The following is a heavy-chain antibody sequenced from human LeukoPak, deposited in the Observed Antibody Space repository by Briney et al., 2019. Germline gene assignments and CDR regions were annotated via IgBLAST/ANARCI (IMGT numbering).Heavy chain of an antibody. Sequence: AGGSLRLSCAASGFTFNNYAMSWVRQAPGKGLEWVSSISGTGGSTYYANSVKGRFTISRDNSKNALSLQMNSLRAEDTAVYYCAKGDLKAGGLDYFSDWGQGTLVTVSS. CDR3: AKGDLKAGGLDYFSD. D-gene: IGHD2-8*02. CDR1: GFTFNNYA. CDR2: ISGTGGST. J-gene: IGHJ4*02. V-gene: IGHV3-23*01.